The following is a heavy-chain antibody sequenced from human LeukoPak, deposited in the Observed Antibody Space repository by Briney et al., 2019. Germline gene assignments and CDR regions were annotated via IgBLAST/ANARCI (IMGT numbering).Heavy chain of an antibody. V-gene: IGHV4-38-2*02. CDR3: ARVARGDFDY. J-gene: IGHJ4*02. CDR2: IYHSGST. Sequence: PSETLTLTCTVSGYSISSGYYWGWIRQPPGKGLEWIGSIYHSGSTYYNPSLKSRVTISVDTSKNQFSLKLSSVTAADTAVYYCARVARGDFDYWGQGTLVTVSS. CDR1: GYSISSGYY. D-gene: IGHD3-16*01.